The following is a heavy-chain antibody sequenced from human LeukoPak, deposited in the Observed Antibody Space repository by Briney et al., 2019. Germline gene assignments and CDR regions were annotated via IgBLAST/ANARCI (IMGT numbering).Heavy chain of an antibody. CDR2: ISGSGGST. Sequence: PGGSLRLSCAASGFTFSSYAMSWVRQAPGKGLEWVSAISGSGGSTYYADSVKGRFTISRDNSKNTLYLQMNSLRAEDTAVYYCAKGGEGSGDWLLYSAYYYYYMDVWGKGTTVTVSS. V-gene: IGHV3-23*01. D-gene: IGHD3-9*01. CDR3: AKGGEGSGDWLLYSAYYYYYMDV. CDR1: GFTFSSYA. J-gene: IGHJ6*03.